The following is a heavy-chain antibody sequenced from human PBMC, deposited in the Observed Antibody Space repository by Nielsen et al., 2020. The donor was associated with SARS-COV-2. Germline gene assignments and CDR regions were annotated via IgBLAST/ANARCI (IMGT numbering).Heavy chain of an antibody. D-gene: IGHD3-3*01. J-gene: IGHJ6*02. Sequence: TLSLTCTVSGGSISSSSYYWGWIRQHPGKGLEWIGYIYYSGSTYYNPSLKSRVTISVDTSKNQFSLKLSSVTAADTAVYYCARDTLAGITIFGVVTHYGMDVWGQGTTVTVSS. CDR3: ARDTLAGITIFGVVTHYGMDV. CDR2: IYYSGST. V-gene: IGHV4-31*03. CDR1: GGSISSSSYY.